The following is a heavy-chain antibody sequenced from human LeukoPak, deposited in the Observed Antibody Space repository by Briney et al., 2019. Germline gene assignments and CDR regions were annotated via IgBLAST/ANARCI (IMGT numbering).Heavy chain of an antibody. CDR1: GGSISSSSYY. CDR3: ARLPGGQKGIVGATS. Sequence: PSETLSLTCTVSGGSISSSSYYWGWIRQPPGKGLEWIGSIYYSGSTYYNPSLKSRVTISVDTSKNQLSLKLSSVTAADTAVYYCARLPGGQKGIVGATSWGQGTLVTVSS. CDR2: IYYSGST. J-gene: IGHJ4*02. V-gene: IGHV4-39*01. D-gene: IGHD1-26*01.